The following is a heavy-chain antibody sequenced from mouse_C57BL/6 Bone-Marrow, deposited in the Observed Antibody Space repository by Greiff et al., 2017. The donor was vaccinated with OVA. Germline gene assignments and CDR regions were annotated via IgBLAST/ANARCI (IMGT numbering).Heavy chain of an antibody. V-gene: IGHV14-4*01. D-gene: IGHD3-2*02. CDR2: IDPENGDT. CDR3: TPLDSSGYDAMDY. J-gene: IGHJ4*01. Sequence: EVQLVESGAELVRPGASVKLSCTASGFNIKDDYMHWVKQRPEQGLEWIGWIDPENGDTEYASKFQGKATITADTSSNTAYLQLSSLTSEDTAVYYCTPLDSSGYDAMDYWGQGTSVTVSS. CDR1: GFNIKDDY.